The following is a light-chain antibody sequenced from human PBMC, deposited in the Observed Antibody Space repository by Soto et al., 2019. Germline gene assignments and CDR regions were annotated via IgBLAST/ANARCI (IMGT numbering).Light chain of an antibody. CDR3: QSYDSSLSGYV. J-gene: IGLJ1*01. CDR2: DNS. V-gene: IGLV1-40*01. CDR1: SSNIGANFD. Sequence: QSVLTQPPSVSGAPGQRVTISCTGSSSNIGANFDVHWYQQFPGTAPKLLIYDNSNRPSRVPDRFSGSKSGTSAFLAITGLQAEDEADYYCQSYDSSLSGYVVGTGTKLTVL.